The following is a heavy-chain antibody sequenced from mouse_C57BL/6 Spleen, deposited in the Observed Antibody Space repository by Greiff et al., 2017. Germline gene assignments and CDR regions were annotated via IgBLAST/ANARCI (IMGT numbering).Heavy chain of an antibody. CDR2: IYPGSGST. J-gene: IGHJ2*01. Sequence: QVQLKQPGAELVKPGASVKMSCKASGYTFTSYWITWVKQRPGQGLEWIGDIYPGSGSTNYNEKFKSKATLTVDTSSSTAYMQLSSLTSEDSAVYYCAGYPLYYSKDYFDYWGQGTTLTVSS. V-gene: IGHV1-55*01. CDR1: GYTFTSYW. CDR3: AGYPLYYSKDYFDY. D-gene: IGHD2-5*01.